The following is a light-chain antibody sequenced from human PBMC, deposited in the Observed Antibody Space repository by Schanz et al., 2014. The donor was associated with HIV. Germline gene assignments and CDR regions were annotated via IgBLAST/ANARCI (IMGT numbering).Light chain of an antibody. J-gene: IGLJ2*01. CDR3: SSYATTKDVL. CDR1: SSDVGGHNY. CDR2: EVS. V-gene: IGLV2-8*01. Sequence: QSALTQPPSASGSPGQSVTISCTGTSSDVGGHNYVSWYQHHPGKAPKLIIFEVSERPSGVPDRFSGSKSGNTASLTVSGLQAEDEADYYCSSYATTKDVLFGGGTKVTVL.